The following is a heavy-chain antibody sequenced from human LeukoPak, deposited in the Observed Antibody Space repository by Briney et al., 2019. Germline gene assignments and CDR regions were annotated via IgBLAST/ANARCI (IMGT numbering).Heavy chain of an antibody. V-gene: IGHV3-30-3*01. CDR1: GFTFSSYA. CDR3: ARERGSGGSYFDY. J-gene: IGHJ4*02. CDR2: ISYDGSNK. Sequence: PGGSLRLSCAASGFTFSSYAMHWVRQAPGKGLEWVAVISYDGSNKYYADSVKGRFTISRDNSKNTLYLQMNSLRAEDTAVYYCARERGSGGSYFDYWGQGTLVTVSS. D-gene: IGHD2-15*01.